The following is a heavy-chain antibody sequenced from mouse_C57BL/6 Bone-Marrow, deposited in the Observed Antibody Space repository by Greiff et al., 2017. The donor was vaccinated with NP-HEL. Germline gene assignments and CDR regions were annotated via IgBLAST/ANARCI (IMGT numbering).Heavy chain of an antibody. J-gene: IGHJ1*03. V-gene: IGHV5-9-1*02. CDR1: GFTFSSYA. CDR2: ISSGGDYI. CDR3: TRDFPITTVVAHWYFDV. D-gene: IGHD1-1*01. Sequence: EVKVEESGEGLVKPGGSLKLSCAASGFTFSSYAMSWVRQTPEKRLEWVAYISSGGDYIYYADTVKGRFPISRDNARNTLYLQMSSLKSEDTAMYYCTRDFPITTVVAHWYFDVWGTGTTVTVSS.